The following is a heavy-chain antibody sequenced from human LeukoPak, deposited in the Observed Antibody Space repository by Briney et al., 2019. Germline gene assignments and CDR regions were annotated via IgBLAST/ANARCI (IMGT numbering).Heavy chain of an antibody. D-gene: IGHD3-10*01. Sequence: PSETLSLTCTVSGGSISSYYWSWIRQPPGKGLEWIGRIYTSGSTNYNPSLKSRVTFSVDTSKNQFSLRLTSVTAADTAVYYCARGGGAQAMYYYYYMDVWGKGTTVTISS. V-gene: IGHV4-4*07. J-gene: IGHJ6*03. CDR1: GGSISSYY. CDR3: ARGGGAQAMYYYYYMDV. CDR2: IYTSGST.